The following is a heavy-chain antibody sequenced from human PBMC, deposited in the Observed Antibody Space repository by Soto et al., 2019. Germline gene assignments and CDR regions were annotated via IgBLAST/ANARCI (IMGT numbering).Heavy chain of an antibody. J-gene: IGHJ5*02. CDR3: ANFWNDFGDPSWFDP. CDR1: GFSFSNYG. CDR2: ISYDGSKK. Sequence: GGSLRLSCAASGFSFSNYGMHWVRQAPGKGLEWVAFISYDGSKKHYADSVKGRLTISRDNFKNTLYLQVNSLRDEDTAVYSCANFWNDFGDPSWFDPCGQRTLVPVSS. D-gene: IGHD3-3*01. V-gene: IGHV3-30*18.